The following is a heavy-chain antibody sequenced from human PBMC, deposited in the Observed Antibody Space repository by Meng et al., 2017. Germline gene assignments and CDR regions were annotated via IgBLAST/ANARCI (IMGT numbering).Heavy chain of an antibody. D-gene: IGHD6-19*01. CDR1: GGSISSYY. V-gene: IGHV4-4*07. J-gene: IGHJ6*02. Sequence: SETLSLTCTVSGGSISSYYWSWIRQPAGKGLEWIGRICTSGSTNYNPSLKSRVTMSVDTSKNQFSLKLSSVTAADTAVYYCARVLAVAGTGYYYYGMDVWGQGTTVTVSS. CDR3: ARVLAVAGTGYYYYGMDV. CDR2: ICTSGST.